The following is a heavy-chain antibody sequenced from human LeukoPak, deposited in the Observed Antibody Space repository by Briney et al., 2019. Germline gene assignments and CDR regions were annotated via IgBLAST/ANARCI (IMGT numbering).Heavy chain of an antibody. CDR1: GYTFTGYY. J-gene: IGHJ5*02. D-gene: IGHD2-2*01. CDR2: ISPNSGGT. V-gene: IGHV1-2*02. Sequence: ASVKVSCKASGYTFTGYYMHWVRQAPGQGLEWMGWISPNSGGTNYAQKFQGRVTMTRDTSISTAYMELSRLRSDDTAVYYCARRAVVVPAAIAATPDNWFDPWGQGTLVTVSS. CDR3: ARRAVVVPAAIAATPDNWFDP.